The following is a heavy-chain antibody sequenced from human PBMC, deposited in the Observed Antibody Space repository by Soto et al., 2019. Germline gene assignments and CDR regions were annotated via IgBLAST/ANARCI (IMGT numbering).Heavy chain of an antibody. CDR3: AKADGEQWLLPHLDK. CDR1: GVNFKKFA. D-gene: IGHD6-19*01. CDR2: IMCCGGST. J-gene: IGHJ4*02. V-gene: IGHV3-23*01. Sequence: SLRHSYLASGVNFKKFAMSWVRQAPGEVLEWVSGIMCCGGSTSYADSVKGRFSIARDDSTNTLSLQMNNLRVEDTAQYYCAKADGEQWLLPHLDKWGQGTLVTVSS.